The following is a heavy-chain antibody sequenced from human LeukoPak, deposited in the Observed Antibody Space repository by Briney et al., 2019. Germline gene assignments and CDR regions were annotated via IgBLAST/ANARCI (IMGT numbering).Heavy chain of an antibody. CDR2: ISYDGSNK. J-gene: IGHJ6*02. V-gene: IGHV3-30*18. CDR3: AKVMSGYEGRYYYYYYGMDV. Sequence: GGSLRLSCAASGFTVSSNYMSWVRQAPGKGLEWVAVISYDGSNKYYADSVKGRFTISRDNSKNTLYLQMNSLRAEDTAVYYCAKVMSGYEGRYYYYYYGMDVWGQGTTVTVSS. CDR1: GFTVSSNY. D-gene: IGHD5-12*01.